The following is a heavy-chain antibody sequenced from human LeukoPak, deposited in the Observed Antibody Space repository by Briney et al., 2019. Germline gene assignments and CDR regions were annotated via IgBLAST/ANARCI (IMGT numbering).Heavy chain of an antibody. Sequence: GRSLRLSCAASGFTFSSYAMRWVRQAPGKGLEWVAVISYDGSNKYYADSVKGRFTISRDNSKNTLYLQMNSLRAEDTAVYYCARGLDYWGQGTLVTVSS. CDR1: GFTFSSYA. CDR2: ISYDGSNK. V-gene: IGHV3-30-3*01. CDR3: ARGLDY. J-gene: IGHJ4*02.